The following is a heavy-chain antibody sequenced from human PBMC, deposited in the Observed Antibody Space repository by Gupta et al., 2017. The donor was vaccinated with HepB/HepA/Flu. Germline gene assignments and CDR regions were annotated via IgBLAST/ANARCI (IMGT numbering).Heavy chain of an antibody. CDR1: GYTFTSYD. Sequence: QVQLVQSGAEVKKPGASVKVSCKASGYTFTSYDINWVRQAPGQGLEWMGWMNPNSGNTGYAQKFQGRVTMTRNTSISTAYMELSSLRSEDTAVYYCARIAPSRRSGYYGYFDYWGQGTLVTVSS. V-gene: IGHV1-8*01. J-gene: IGHJ4*02. D-gene: IGHD3-22*01. CDR3: ARIAPSRRSGYYGYFDY. CDR2: MNPNSGNT.